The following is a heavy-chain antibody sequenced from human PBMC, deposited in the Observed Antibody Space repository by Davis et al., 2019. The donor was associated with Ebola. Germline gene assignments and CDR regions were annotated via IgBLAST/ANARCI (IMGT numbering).Heavy chain of an antibody. J-gene: IGHJ5*02. CDR1: GGSISNYY. D-gene: IGHD3-3*01. CDR3: ARYDFWSGRRFDP. Sequence: SETLSLTCTVSGGSISNYYWSWIRQPPGKGLEWIGYIYYSGSTNYNPSLQCRVTISVDTSKNQFSLNLSSVTAADTAVYYCARYDFWSGRRFDPWGQGTLVTVSS. V-gene: IGHV4-59*01. CDR2: IYYSGST.